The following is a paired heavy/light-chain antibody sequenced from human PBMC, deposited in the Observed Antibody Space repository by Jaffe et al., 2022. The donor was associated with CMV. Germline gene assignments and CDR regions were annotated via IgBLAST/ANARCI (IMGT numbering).Light chain of an antibody. CDR2: AAS. CDR1: QSLSSY. Sequence: DIQMTQSPSSLSASVGDRVTITCRASQSLSSYLNWYQQKAGKAPKLLIYAASNLQSGVPSRFSGSGSGTDFTLTIRSLKPEDFAIYYCQQSYSIPWTFGQGTKVEIK. CDR3: QQSYSIPWT. V-gene: IGKV1-39*01. J-gene: IGKJ1*01.
Heavy chain of an antibody. D-gene: IGHD2-8*02. Sequence: QVQLVQSGAEVKKPGASVKVSCKASGYTFIGYYFHWVRQAPGQGLEWMGWINPNTGGTNYAQEFQGRVTMTRDTFISTTYMELSRLRSDDTAVYYCARDRGCSTVNCLSEYFYYYGMDVWGQGTTVTVSS. CDR1: GYTFIGYY. CDR2: INPNTGGT. CDR3: ARDRGCSTVNCLSEYFYYYGMDV. J-gene: IGHJ6*02. V-gene: IGHV1-2*02.